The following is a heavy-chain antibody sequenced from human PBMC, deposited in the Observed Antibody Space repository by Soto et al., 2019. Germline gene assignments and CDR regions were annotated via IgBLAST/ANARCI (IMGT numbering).Heavy chain of an antibody. CDR1: GFIFSSYA. D-gene: IGHD6-13*01. CDR2: ISGSGGST. V-gene: IGHV3-23*01. J-gene: IGHJ5*02. CDR3: EEEKSSSSSCNCFDP. Sequence: GSLRLSCAASGFIFSSYAMSWVRQAPGKGLEWVSAISGSGGSTYYADSVKGRFTISRDNSKNTLYLQMNSLRAEDTAVYYCEEEKSSSSSCNCFDPWGQGTLVTVSS.